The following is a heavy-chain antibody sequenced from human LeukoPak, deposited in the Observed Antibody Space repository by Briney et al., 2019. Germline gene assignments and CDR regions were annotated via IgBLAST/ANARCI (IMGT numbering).Heavy chain of an antibody. J-gene: IGHJ4*02. CDR1: GFTFGSYS. CDR3: ARDSGGYAAGTDFDY. CDR2: ISSSSSYI. V-gene: IGHV3-21*01. D-gene: IGHD6-13*01. Sequence: PGGSLRLSCAASGFTFGSYSMNWVRQAPGKGLEWVSSISSSSSYIYYADSVKGRFTISRDNAKNSLYLQMNSLRAEDTAVYYCARDSGGYAAGTDFDYWGQGTLVTVSS.